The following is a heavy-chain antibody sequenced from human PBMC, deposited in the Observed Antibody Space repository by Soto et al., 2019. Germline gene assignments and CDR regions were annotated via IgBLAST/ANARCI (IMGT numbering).Heavy chain of an antibody. CDR3: ARASSWNDYYYYGMDD. Sequence: QVQLQESGPGLVKPSQTLSLTCTVSGGSISSGDYYWSWIRQPPGKGLEWIGYIYYSGSTYYNPSLNSQVTIAVDTSKNQFSLKLSSVTAADTAVYYCARASSWNDYYYYGMDDWGQGTTVTVSS. J-gene: IGHJ6*02. CDR2: IYYSGST. CDR1: GGSISSGDYY. D-gene: IGHD1-1*01. V-gene: IGHV4-30-4*01.